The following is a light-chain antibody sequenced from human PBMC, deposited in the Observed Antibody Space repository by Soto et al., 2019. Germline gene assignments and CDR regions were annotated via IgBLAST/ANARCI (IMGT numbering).Light chain of an antibody. CDR3: QQYNSYSPWT. Sequence: DIQMTQSPSSLSASVRDRFTITCRASQSISGSLNWYQQKTGNAPKLLIYGASTLQSGVTSRFSGSGSGTEFTLTISSLQPDDFATYYCQQYNSYSPWTFGQGTMVDVK. J-gene: IGKJ1*01. CDR1: QSISGS. CDR2: GAS. V-gene: IGKV1-5*01.